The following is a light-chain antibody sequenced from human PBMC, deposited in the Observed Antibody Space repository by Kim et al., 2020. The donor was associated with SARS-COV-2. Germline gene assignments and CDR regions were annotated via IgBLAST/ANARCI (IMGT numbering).Light chain of an antibody. Sequence: VTISCTGSSSNIGAGYDVHWYQQLPGTAPKLLIYGNSNRPSGVPDRFSGSKSGTSASLAITGLQAEDEADYYCQSYDSSLSGSGVFETGTKITVL. J-gene: IGLJ1*01. CDR2: GNS. CDR1: SSNIGAGYD. V-gene: IGLV1-40*01. CDR3: QSYDSSLSGSGV.